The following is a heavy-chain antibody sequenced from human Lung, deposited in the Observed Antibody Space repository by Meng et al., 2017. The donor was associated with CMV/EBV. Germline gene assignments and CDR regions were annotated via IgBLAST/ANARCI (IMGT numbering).Heavy chain of an antibody. CDR2: IYHSGST. J-gene: IGHJ4*02. V-gene: IGHV4-4*03. CDR1: GGSMGSTNW. Sequence: ERLAGSRQGLGKPPGTLSLTCAVSGGSMGSTNWGSWVRQPPGKGLEWIGEIYHSGSTNYNPSLKSRVSISVDKSKNQFSLKLSSVTAADTAVYYCARADKVRFDYWGQGTLVTVSS. CDR3: ARADKVRFDY.